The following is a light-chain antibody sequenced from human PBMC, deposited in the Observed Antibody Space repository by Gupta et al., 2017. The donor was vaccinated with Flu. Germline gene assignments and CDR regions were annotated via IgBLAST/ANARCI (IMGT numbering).Light chain of an antibody. CDR1: RLRSYY. J-gene: IGLJ3*02. CDR3: NSRDSSGNHLWV. CDR2: GEN. Sequence: SSELTQDPAVSVALGQTVRITCQGDRLRSYYASWYQQTPGQAPVLVIYGENKRPSGIPARFSGSRSGNTASLTITGAQAEDEADYYCNSRDSSGNHLWVFGGGTKLTVL. V-gene: IGLV3-19*01.